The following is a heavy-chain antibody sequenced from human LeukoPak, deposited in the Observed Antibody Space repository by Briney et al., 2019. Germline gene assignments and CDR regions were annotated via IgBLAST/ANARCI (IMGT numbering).Heavy chain of an antibody. CDR1: GFIFSRYW. CDR3: AQLLYYDFLTRFGPYGMDV. D-gene: IGHD3-9*01. CDR2: IKEDGSEK. Sequence: GGSLRLSCAASGFIFSRYWMSWVRQAPGKGLEWVANIKEDGSEKYYVDSVKGRFTISRDNARASLYLQMNSPRAEDTAVYYCAQLLYYDFLTRFGPYGMDVWGQGTTVTVSS. V-gene: IGHV3-7*01. J-gene: IGHJ6*02.